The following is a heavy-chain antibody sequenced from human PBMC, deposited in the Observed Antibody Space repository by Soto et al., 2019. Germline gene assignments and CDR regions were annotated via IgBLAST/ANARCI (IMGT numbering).Heavy chain of an antibody. CDR1: GLSFSNYG. V-gene: IGHV3-30*03. CDR3: ARDSNRENYLEH. Sequence: QVQLVESGGCVVQPGRSLRLSCAASGLSFSNYGMHWVRQAPGKGLEWVAVTSFNGNNKWYTDSVKGRFTISRDNSKNTLYLQMDSLRDEDTAVYYCARDSNRENYLEHWGPGTLVTVSS. CDR2: TSFNGNNK. J-gene: IGHJ4*02.